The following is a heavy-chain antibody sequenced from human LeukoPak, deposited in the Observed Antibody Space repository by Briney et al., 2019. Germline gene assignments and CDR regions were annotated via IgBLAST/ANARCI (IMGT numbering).Heavy chain of an antibody. V-gene: IGHV1-46*01. CDR3: ARDSGLYYFDY. J-gene: IGHJ4*02. D-gene: IGHD1-26*01. CDR2: INPSGGNT. CDR1: GYTFTSYY. Sequence: GASVKVSCKASGYTFTSYYMHWVRQAPGQGLEWMGIINPSGGNTSYAQKFQGRVTMTRDTSTSTVYMELSSLRSEDTAVYYCARDSGLYYFDYWGQGTLVTVSS.